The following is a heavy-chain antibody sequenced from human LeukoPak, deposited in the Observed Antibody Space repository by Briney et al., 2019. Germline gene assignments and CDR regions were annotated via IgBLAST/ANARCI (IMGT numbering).Heavy chain of an antibody. V-gene: IGHV1-2*02. D-gene: IGHD2-15*01. CDR1: GYTFTGYY. CDR3: ARESGGSCYSGSCWFDP. Sequence: ASVKVSCKASGYTFTGYYMHWVRQAPGQGLEWMGWINPNSGGTNYAQKFQGRVTMTRDTSISTAYMELSRPRSDDTAVYYCARESGGSCYSGSCWFDPWGQGTLVTVSS. J-gene: IGHJ5*02. CDR2: INPNSGGT.